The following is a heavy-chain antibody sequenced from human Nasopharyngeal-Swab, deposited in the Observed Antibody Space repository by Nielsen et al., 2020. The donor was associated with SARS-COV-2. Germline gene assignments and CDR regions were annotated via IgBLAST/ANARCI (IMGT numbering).Heavy chain of an antibody. CDR1: GGSVTTHAW. V-gene: IGHV4-4*02. J-gene: IGHJ6*03. Sequence: SETLSLTCDVFGGSVTTHAWWSWVRQPPGSGLEWLGEVYHSGAKTYHPYLRSRVPLSMDKSRNPFSLKMTAVTAADTAVYFCARGNLVVVPSPILGLGPIYFYFYLDVWGKGASVTVS. D-gene: IGHD2-21*01. CDR2: VYHSGAK. CDR3: ARGNLVVVPSPILGLGPIYFYFYLDV.